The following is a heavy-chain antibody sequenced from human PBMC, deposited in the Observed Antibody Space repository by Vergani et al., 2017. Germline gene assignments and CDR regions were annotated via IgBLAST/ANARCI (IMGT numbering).Heavy chain of an antibody. CDR3: AKDLGTSSGGGWFDT. V-gene: IGHV3-9*02. CDR2: ISWNSNSI. CDR1: GFTSAGYA. D-gene: IGHD3-16*01. J-gene: IGHJ5*02. Sequence: EVQLEESGGGLVLPGMSLRLSCVASGFTSAGYAMHWVRQAPGKGLEWVTGISWNSNSIGYADSVKGRFTISRDNAKNSLYQQMNSLRAEDTALNYCAKDLGTSSGGGWFDTWGQGTLVTVSS.